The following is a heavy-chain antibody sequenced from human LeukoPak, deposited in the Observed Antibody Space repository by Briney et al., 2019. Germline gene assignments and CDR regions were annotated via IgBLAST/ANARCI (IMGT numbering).Heavy chain of an antibody. CDR3: AKDSGYSYGYAYFDY. D-gene: IGHD5-18*01. CDR2: IKEDGKDK. Sequence: GGSLRLSCAASGFIFSRYWMTWVRQAPGKGLEWVANIKEDGKDKYYVDSVKGRFTISKDNAKNSLYLQMNSLRAEDTAVYYCAKDSGYSYGYAYFDYWGQGTLVTVSS. J-gene: IGHJ4*02. V-gene: IGHV3-7*01. CDR1: GFIFSRYW.